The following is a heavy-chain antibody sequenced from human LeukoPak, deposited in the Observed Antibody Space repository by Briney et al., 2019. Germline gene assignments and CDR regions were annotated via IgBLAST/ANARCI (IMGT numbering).Heavy chain of an antibody. J-gene: IGHJ3*02. CDR3: ARAVVTTSPGAFDI. V-gene: IGHV4-34*01. CDR2: INHSGST. Sequence: SETLSLTCAVYGGSFSGYYWSWIRQPPGKGLEWIGEINHSGSTNYNPSLKSRVTISVDTSKNQFSLKLSSVTAADTAVYYCARAVVTTSPGAFDIWGQGTMVTVSS. D-gene: IGHD3-22*01. CDR1: GGSFSGYY.